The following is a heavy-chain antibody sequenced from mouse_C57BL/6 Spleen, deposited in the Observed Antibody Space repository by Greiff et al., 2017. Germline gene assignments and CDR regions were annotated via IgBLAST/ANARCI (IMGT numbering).Heavy chain of an antibody. Sequence: QVQLQQPGAELVKPGASVKLSCKASGYTFTSYWMHWVQQTPGRGLEWIGRIDPNSGGIKYTERFKSKVTLTVDKATSTVYMQLSSLTSEDSAFYYCASSVIYYGYEGFAYWGQGTLVTVSA. V-gene: IGHV1-72*01. D-gene: IGHD2-2*01. J-gene: IGHJ3*01. CDR3: ASSVIYYGYEGFAY. CDR2: IDPNSGGI. CDR1: GYTFTSYW.